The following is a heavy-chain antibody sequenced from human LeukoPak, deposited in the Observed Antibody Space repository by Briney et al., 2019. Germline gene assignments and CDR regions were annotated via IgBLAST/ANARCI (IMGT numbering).Heavy chain of an antibody. CDR3: AKDRGGDYGYSGWFDS. J-gene: IGHJ5*01. V-gene: IGHV3-23*01. CDR2: ISSRGDNI. D-gene: IGHD3-22*01. CDR1: GFTFSNYA. Sequence: PGGSLRLSCAASGFTFSNYAMNWVRLTPGKGLEWVSSISSRGDNIDYADSVKGRFTTSRDKFTNTLYLQMNSLRVDDTAAYYCAKDRGGDYGYSGWFDSWGQGTQVTVSS.